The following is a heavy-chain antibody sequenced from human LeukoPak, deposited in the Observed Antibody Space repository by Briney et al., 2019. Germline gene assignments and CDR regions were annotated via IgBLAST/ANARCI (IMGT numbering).Heavy chain of an antibody. CDR3: TTELRLSFGVSYFDH. CDR1: GFTFSNAW. V-gene: IGHV3-15*01. J-gene: IGHJ4*02. D-gene: IGHD3-10*01. CDR2: IKSKIDGETT. Sequence: GGSLRLSCAASGFTFSNAWMSWVRQAPGKGLEWVGHIKSKIDGETTGYAAPVKGRFTISRDDSKIMLYLQMRSLKTEDTAVYYCTTELRLSFGVSYFDHWGQGTSAAVSS.